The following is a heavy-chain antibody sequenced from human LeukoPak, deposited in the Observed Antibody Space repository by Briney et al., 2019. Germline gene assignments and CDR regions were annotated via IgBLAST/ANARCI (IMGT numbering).Heavy chain of an antibody. J-gene: IGHJ4*02. V-gene: IGHV4-39*01. D-gene: IGHD2-2*02. Sequence: SETLSLTCTVSGGSISSGTYYWGWIRQPPGKGLEWIGSIYYSGSTYYNPSLKSRVTISVDTSKKQFSLKLTSVTAADTAVYYCARHVTGARLEYRSSTSCYMVDYWGQGTLVTVSS. CDR2: IYYSGST. CDR1: GGSISSGTYY. CDR3: ARHVTGARLEYRSSTSCYMVDY.